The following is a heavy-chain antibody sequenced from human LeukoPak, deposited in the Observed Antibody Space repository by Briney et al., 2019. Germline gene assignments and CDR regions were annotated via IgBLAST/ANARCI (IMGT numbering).Heavy chain of an antibody. J-gene: IGHJ4*02. V-gene: IGHV4-34*01. CDR3: ARSFGAPGSTTVVTRDPFYNYFDY. Sequence: PSETLSLTCAVYGGSFSGYYWSWIRQPPGKGLEWIGEINHSGSTNYNPSLESRVTISVDTSKNQFSLKLSSVTAADTAVYYCARSFGAPGSTTVVTRDPFYNYFDYWGQGTLVTVSS. CDR2: INHSGST. CDR1: GGSFSGYY. D-gene: IGHD4-23*01.